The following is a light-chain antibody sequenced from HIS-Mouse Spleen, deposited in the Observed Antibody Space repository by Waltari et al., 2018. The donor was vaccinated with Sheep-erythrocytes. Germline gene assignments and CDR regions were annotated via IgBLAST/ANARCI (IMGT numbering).Light chain of an antibody. J-gene: IGKJ4*01. CDR1: QSLLHSNGYNY. Sequence: DIVMTQSPLSLPVTPGEPASISCRSSQSLLHSNGYNYLDWYLQQPGQSPQLLIYLGSNRASGVPDRFIGSGSGTDFTLKISRVEAEDVGVYYCMQALQTPLTFGGGTKVEIK. CDR2: LGS. CDR3: MQALQTPLT. V-gene: IGKV2-28*01.